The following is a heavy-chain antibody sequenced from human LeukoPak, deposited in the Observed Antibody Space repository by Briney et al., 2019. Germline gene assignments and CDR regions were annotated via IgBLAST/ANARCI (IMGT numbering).Heavy chain of an antibody. Sequence: GGSLRLTCTASGFTVSSNDMNWVRQAPGKGLEWVAVVYRGGSTYYADSGKGRFTISRDNSKNTLYLQMNSLRAEDTAVYYCARADLNPYDGLDTCGQGTMVTVSS. V-gene: IGHV3-53*01. CDR1: GFTVSSND. CDR3: ARADLNPYDGLDT. D-gene: IGHD3-16*01. J-gene: IGHJ3*01. CDR2: VYRGGST.